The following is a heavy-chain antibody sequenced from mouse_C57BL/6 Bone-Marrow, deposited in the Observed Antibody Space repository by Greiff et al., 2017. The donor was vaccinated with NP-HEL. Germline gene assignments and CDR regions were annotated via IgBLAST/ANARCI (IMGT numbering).Heavy chain of an antibody. CDR2: INPGSGGT. V-gene: IGHV1-54*01. CDR1: GYAFTNYL. J-gene: IGHJ3*01. Sequence: VQLQESGAELVRPGTSVKVSCKASGYAFTNYLIEWVKQRPGQGLEWIGVINPGSGGTNYNEKFKGKATLTADKSSSTAYMQLNSLTSEDSAVYFCATIYYDYASYWGQGTLVTVSA. D-gene: IGHD2-4*01. CDR3: ATIYYDYASY.